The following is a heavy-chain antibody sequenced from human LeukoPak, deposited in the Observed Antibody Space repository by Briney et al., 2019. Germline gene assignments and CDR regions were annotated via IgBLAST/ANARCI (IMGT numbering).Heavy chain of an antibody. D-gene: IGHD1-14*01. J-gene: IGHJ4*02. V-gene: IGHV4-4*02. CDR1: LYSTTSNL. CDR3: AREILGGFNPGAY. CDR2: IHISGSP. Sequence: KPSETLSLTCTVSLYSTTSNLWSWVRQSPGKGLEWIGEIHISGSPNYNPSLQSRVTISIDRSRNQIALELCAVTAADTAVYYCAREILGGFNPGAYWGQGTLVTVSS.